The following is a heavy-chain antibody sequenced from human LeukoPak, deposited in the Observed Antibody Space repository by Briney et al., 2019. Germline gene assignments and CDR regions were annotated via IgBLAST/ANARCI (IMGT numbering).Heavy chain of an antibody. J-gene: IGHJ5*02. V-gene: IGHV4-34*01. CDR1: GGSFSDYY. CDR3: ASRRDGPKLGP. Sequence: PSETLSLTCAVYGGSFSDYYWSWIRQPPGKGLEWIGEINHSGSTNYNPSLKSRVTISVGTSKNQFSLKLSSVTAADTAVYYCASRRDGPKLGPWGQGTLVTVSS. D-gene: IGHD3-16*01. CDR2: INHSGST.